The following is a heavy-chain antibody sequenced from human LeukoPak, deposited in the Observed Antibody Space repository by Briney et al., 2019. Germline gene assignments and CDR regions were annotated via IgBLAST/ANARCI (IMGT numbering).Heavy chain of an antibody. Sequence: GGSLRLSCAASGFTFSSYAMHWVRQAPGKGLEWVAVISYDGSNKYYADSVKGRFTISRDNTKNSLYLQMNSLRVEDTAVYYCARFPRDPWRFDYWGQGTLVIVSS. D-gene: IGHD5-12*01. CDR2: ISYDGSNK. CDR1: GFTFSSYA. J-gene: IGHJ4*02. V-gene: IGHV3-30-3*01. CDR3: ARFPRDPWRFDY.